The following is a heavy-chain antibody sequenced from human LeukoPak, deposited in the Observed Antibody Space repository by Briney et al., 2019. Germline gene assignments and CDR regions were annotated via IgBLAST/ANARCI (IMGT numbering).Heavy chain of an antibody. Sequence: GASVKVSCKASGYTFTSYYMHWVRQAPGQGLEWMGIINPSGGSTCYAQKFQGRVTMTRDTSTSTVYMELSSLRSEDTAVYYCAKDRRAFGLVIYRYYFGYWGQGTLVTVSS. J-gene: IGHJ4*02. CDR1: GYTFTSYY. D-gene: IGHD3/OR15-3a*01. CDR2: INPSGGST. V-gene: IGHV1-46*01. CDR3: AKDRRAFGLVIYRYYFGY.